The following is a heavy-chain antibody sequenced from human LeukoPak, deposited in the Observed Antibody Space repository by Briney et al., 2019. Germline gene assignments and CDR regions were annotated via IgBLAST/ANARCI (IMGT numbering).Heavy chain of an antibody. D-gene: IGHD2-21*02. Sequence: PGGSLRLSCAASGFTFSTYTMTWVRQAPGKGLGWVSTISDSGYNTYYADSVKGRFTISRDNSKNTLYLQMNSLRAEDTAVYYCASVVTYNWFDPWGQGTLVTVSS. CDR1: GFTFSTYT. J-gene: IGHJ5*02. CDR2: ISDSGYNT. V-gene: IGHV3-23*01. CDR3: ASVVTYNWFDP.